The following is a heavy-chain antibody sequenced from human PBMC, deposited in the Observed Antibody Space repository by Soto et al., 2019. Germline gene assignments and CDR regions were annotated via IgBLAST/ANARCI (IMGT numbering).Heavy chain of an antibody. CDR2: NNHSGST. CDR3: ARVTTDCSSTSCSPIYFDY. D-gene: IGHD2-2*01. Sequence: NMSLKRAVYGGCFSEYYWTWLRQPQAKELEWIRENNHSGSTNYNPSLKRLVTISVDTSKNQFSLKLSSVTAADTAVYYCARVTTDCSSTSCSPIYFDYWGQGTRVTVS. J-gene: IGHJ4*02. V-gene: IGHV4-34*01. CDR1: GGCFSEYY.